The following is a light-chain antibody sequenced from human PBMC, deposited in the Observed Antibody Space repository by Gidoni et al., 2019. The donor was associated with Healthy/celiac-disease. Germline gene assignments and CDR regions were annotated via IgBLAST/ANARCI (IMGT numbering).Light chain of an antibody. V-gene: IGKV3D-15*01. J-gene: IGKJ4*01. CDR1: QSVSSN. Sequence: EIVMTQPPDTLSVSPGERATLSCRASQSVSSNLAWYQQKPGQAPRLLLYGASTRATGIPARFSGSGSGTAFTLTIISLQSEDVAVDYCQQYNSWPPLTFGGGTKVEIK. CDR3: QQYNSWPPLT. CDR2: GAS.